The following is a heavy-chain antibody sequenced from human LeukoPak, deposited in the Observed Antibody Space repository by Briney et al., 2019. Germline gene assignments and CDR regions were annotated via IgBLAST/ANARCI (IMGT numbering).Heavy chain of an antibody. J-gene: IGHJ4*02. CDR3: AKLTDYYDSSGYKYYFDY. V-gene: IGHV3-23*01. CDR1: GFTFSSYW. D-gene: IGHD3-22*01. Sequence: PGGSLILSCAASGFTFSSYWMGWGRRAPGKGLEGVSAISGSGGSTYYADSVKGRFTISRDNSKNTLYLQMNSLRAEDTAVYYCAKLTDYYDSSGYKYYFDYWGQGTLVTVSS. CDR2: ISGSGGST.